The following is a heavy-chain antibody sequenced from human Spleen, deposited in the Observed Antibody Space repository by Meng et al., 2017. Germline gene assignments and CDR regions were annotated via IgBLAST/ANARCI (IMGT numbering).Heavy chain of an antibody. CDR1: GFNYSSFG. J-gene: IGHJ4*02. D-gene: IGHD6-6*01. V-gene: IGHV3-23*01. CDR3: ANHYSSSWYY. Sequence: EVQKLESGGGLAEPGVCLRLAWAVSGFNYSSFGMRGVRQAPGKGLEXVSGVRGSVSATNHADXVKGRXTISRDNSKNTLYLQMNGLRVEDTAIYYCANHYSSSWYYWGPGTLVTVSS. CDR2: VRGSVSAT.